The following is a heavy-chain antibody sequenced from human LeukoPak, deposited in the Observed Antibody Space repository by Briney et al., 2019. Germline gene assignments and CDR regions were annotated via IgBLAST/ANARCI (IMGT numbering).Heavy chain of an antibody. J-gene: IGHJ5*02. Sequence: ASVKVSCKVSGYTLTELSMHWVRQAPGKGLEWMGGFDPEDGETIYAQKFQGRVTMTEDTSTDTAYMELSSLRSEDTAVYYCATQPYGDYDYNDDNWFDPWGQGTLVTVPS. CDR1: GYTLTELS. CDR3: ATQPYGDYDYNDDNWFDP. D-gene: IGHD4-17*01. CDR2: FDPEDGET. V-gene: IGHV1-24*01.